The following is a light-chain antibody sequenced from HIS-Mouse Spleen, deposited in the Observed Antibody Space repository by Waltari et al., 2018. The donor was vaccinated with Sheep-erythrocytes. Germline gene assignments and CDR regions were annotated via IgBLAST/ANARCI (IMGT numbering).Light chain of an antibody. J-gene: IGLJ1*01. CDR1: SSDHGAYNF. CDR2: DVS. Sequence: QSALTQPRSVSGSPGQSVTISCTGTSSDHGAYNFFSWYQQHPGKAPKLMIYDVSKRPSGVPDRFSGSKSGNTASLTISGLQVEDEADYYCCSYAGSYNHVFATGTKVTVL. CDR3: CSYAGSYNHV. V-gene: IGLV2-11*01.